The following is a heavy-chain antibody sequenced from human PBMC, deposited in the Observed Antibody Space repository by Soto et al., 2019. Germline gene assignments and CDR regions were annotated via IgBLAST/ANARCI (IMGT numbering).Heavy chain of an antibody. CDR1: GFTFSSHW. J-gene: IGHJ4*02. CDR2: ISGDGRTT. Sequence: GGSLRLSCAASGFTFSSHWMNWVRQAPGKGLVWVSRISGDGRTTSHADSVKGRFTISRDNAKNTLYLQMNSLRVEDTAVYYCARGVPNCSSSSCYFDFWGQGILVTVSS. V-gene: IGHV3-74*01. D-gene: IGHD2-2*01. CDR3: ARGVPNCSSSSCYFDF.